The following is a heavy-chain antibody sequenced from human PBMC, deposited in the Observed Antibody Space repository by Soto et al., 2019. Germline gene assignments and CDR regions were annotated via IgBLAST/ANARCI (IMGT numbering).Heavy chain of an antibody. D-gene: IGHD6-6*01. Sequence: QVQLQESGPGLVKPSQTLSLTCTVSGGSISSGDYYWSWIRQPPGKGLEWIGYIYYSGSTYYNPSLKSRVTLSXXTAKNQFSLKLSSVTAADTAVYYCAVSIGARYFDYWGQGTLVTVSS. CDR2: IYYSGST. CDR1: GGSISSGDYY. V-gene: IGHV4-30-4*01. J-gene: IGHJ4*02. CDR3: AVSIGARYFDY.